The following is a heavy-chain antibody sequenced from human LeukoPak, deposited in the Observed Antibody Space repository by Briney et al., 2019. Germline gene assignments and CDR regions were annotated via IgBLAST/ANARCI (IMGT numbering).Heavy chain of an antibody. Sequence: GGSLRLSCAGSGFTFGNYAMTWVRQAPGKGLESVSSISTDGTTYYAHSVKGLFTLSRDNSKNTLHLQMRSLRAEDTAVYYCAKLGHGGYYSYMHVWGKGTTVTVSS. V-gene: IGHV3-23*01. CDR3: AKLGHGGYYSYMHV. D-gene: IGHD3-16*01. CDR2: ISTDGTT. J-gene: IGHJ6*03. CDR1: GFTFGNYA.